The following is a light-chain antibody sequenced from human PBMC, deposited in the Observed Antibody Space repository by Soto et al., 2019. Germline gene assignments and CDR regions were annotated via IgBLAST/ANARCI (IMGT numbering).Light chain of an antibody. J-gene: IGLJ1*01. CDR2: EVN. V-gene: IGLV2-14*01. CDR1: ISDVGTYNY. Sequence: QSVRTQPASVSGSPGQSITISCTGPISDVGTYNYVSWYQQHPGKAPKLIIYEVNNRPSGVSTRFSGSKSGNTASLSISGLQAEDEADYYCSSYRSTPTLYVLGTGTKVTVL. CDR3: SSYRSTPTLYV.